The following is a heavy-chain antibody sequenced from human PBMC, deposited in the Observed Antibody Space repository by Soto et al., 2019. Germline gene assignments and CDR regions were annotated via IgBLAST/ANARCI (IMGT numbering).Heavy chain of an antibody. J-gene: IGHJ2*01. Sequence: QVQLVESGGGVVQPGRSLRLSCAASGFTFSSYAMHWVRQAQGKGLEWVAVISYDGSNKYYADSVKGRFTSSRDNSKNTLYLQMNSLRAEDTTVYYCARDPLWGTAMVLWYFDLWGRGTLVTVSS. V-gene: IGHV3-30-3*01. D-gene: IGHD5-18*01. CDR2: ISYDGSNK. CDR3: ARDPLWGTAMVLWYFDL. CDR1: GFTFSSYA.